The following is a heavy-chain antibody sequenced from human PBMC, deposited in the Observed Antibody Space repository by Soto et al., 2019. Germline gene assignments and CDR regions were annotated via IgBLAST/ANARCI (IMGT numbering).Heavy chain of an antibody. CDR3: ATELGENPASPFDA. V-gene: IGHV1-69*13. Sequence: VKVSFKASGVTFSSETIGWARQAPGQGLEWVGGIIPLFGTASYAQKFQGRVTITADESTSTVYMELSSLRSDDTAVYFCATELGENPASPFDAWGQGTLVSVSS. CDR2: IIPLFGTA. J-gene: IGHJ4*02. D-gene: IGHD3-10*01. CDR1: GVTFSSET.